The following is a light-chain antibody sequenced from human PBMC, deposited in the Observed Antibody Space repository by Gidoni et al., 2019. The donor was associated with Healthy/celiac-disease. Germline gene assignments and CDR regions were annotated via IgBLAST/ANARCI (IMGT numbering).Light chain of an antibody. Sequence: QSALTQPASVSGSPGQSITISCTGTSSDVGGYNYVSWYQQHPGKAPKLMSYEVSNRPSGVSNRVSGSKSGNTASLTISGLQAEDEADYYCCSYTSSSTLRYVFGTGTKVTVL. CDR1: SSDVGGYNY. J-gene: IGLJ1*01. CDR2: EVS. CDR3: CSYTSSSTLRYV. V-gene: IGLV2-14*01.